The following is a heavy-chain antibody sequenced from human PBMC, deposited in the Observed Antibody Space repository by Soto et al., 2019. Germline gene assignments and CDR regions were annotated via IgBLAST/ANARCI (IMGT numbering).Heavy chain of an antibody. Sequence: AAVTVSCTASGSTFTSSGISWLRPAPGQGLEWIGWVSAYNGNTNYAQKLQGRVTMTTDTSTSTAYMELRSLRSDDTAVYYGAREAVAGNDWFEPWGQGTLVTVSS. CDR2: VSAYNGNT. CDR3: AREAVAGNDWFEP. CDR1: GSTFTSSG. V-gene: IGHV1-18*01. D-gene: IGHD6-19*01. J-gene: IGHJ5*02.